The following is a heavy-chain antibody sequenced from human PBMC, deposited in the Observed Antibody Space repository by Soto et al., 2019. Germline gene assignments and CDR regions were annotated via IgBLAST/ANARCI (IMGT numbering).Heavy chain of an antibody. CDR2: ISRTGGST. D-gene: IGHD4-17*01. V-gene: IGHV3-23*01. J-gene: IGHJ6*02. CDR3: ATNRYGDYLQYGMDG. Sequence: EVQLLESGGDLVQPGGSLRLSCATSGFTFSLYAMTWVRQAPGKGLEWVSAISRTGGSTYYADSVKGRFTISRDNSENALFLQMSSLRAEDTAVYYGATNRYGDYLQYGMDGWGQGTTVTVSS. CDR1: GFTFSLYA.